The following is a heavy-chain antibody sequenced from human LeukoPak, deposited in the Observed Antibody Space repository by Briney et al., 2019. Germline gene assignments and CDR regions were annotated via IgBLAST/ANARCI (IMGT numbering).Heavy chain of an antibody. J-gene: IGHJ4*02. V-gene: IGHV3-30*02. D-gene: IGHD2-21*01. CDR2: IRYDGSNK. CDR3: AKDELVYCGGDCYPRSGFDY. CDR1: GFTFSSYG. Sequence: PGGSLRLSCAASGFTFSSYGMHWVRQAPGKGLEWVAFIRYDGSNKYYADSVKGRFTISRDSSKNTLYLQMNSLRAEDTAVYYCAKDELVYCGGDCYPRSGFDYWGQGTLVTVSS.